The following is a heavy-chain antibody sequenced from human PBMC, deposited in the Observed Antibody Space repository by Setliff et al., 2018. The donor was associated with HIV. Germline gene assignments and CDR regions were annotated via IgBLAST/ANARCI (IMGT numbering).Heavy chain of an antibody. Sequence: GGSLRLSCVGSGFTFNGYAMKWVRQAPGKGPEWVSYISSSSSSIYYGDSVKGRFTISRDNAKNSLYLQVDSLRVEDTTVYYCTRKLAPGHGMDVWGQGTTVTVSS. V-gene: IGHV3-48*04. CDR1: GFTFNGYA. D-gene: IGHD3-3*02. J-gene: IGHJ6*02. CDR3: TRKLAPGHGMDV. CDR2: ISSSSSSI.